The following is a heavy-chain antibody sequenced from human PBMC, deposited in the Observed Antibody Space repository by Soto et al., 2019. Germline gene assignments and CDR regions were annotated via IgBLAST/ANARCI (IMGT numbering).Heavy chain of an antibody. CDR2: ISYDGSNK. D-gene: IGHD2-15*01. V-gene: IGHV3-30-3*01. J-gene: IGHJ4*02. Sequence: PGGSLRLSCAASGFTFSSYAMHWVRQAPGKGLEWVAVISYDGSNKYYADSVKGRFTISRDNSKNTLYLQLNSLRAEDTAVYYCASPGLGYCSGGSCYHSPTYGDYDRRGDYWGKGTLVTVSS. CDR3: ASPGLGYCSGGSCYHSPTYGDYDRRGDY. CDR1: GFTFSSYA.